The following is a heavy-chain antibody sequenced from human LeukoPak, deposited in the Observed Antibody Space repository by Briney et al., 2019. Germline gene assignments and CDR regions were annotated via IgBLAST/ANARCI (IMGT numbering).Heavy chain of an antibody. J-gene: IGHJ4*02. CDR3: AKRSGSGGPFDY. D-gene: IGHD3-10*01. V-gene: IGHV3-23*01. CDR1: GFTFTNYA. CDR2: ISPGGST. Sequence: GGSLRLSCAASGFTFTNYAMSWVRQAPGRGLEWVSNISPGGSTNYADSVKGRFTISRDNYKNTMYLQMNSLRAEDTAVYYCAKRSGSGGPFDYWGQGILVTVPS.